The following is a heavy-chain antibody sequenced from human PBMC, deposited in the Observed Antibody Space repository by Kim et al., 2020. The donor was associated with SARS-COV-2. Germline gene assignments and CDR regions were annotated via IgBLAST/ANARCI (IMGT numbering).Heavy chain of an antibody. D-gene: IGHD3-3*01. V-gene: IGHV4-34*01. Sequence: SETLSLTCAVYGGSFSGYYWSWIRQPPGKGLEWIGEINHSGSTNYNPSLKSRVTISVDTSKNQFSLKLSSVTAADTAVYYCARFRGKYDFWSGYTPREYGMDVWGQGTTVTVSS. CDR3: ARFRGKYDFWSGYTPREYGMDV. CDR2: INHSGST. CDR1: GGSFSGYY. J-gene: IGHJ6*02.